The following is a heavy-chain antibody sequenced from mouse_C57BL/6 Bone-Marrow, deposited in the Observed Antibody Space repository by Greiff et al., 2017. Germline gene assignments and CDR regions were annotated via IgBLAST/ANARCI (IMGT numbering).Heavy chain of an antibody. CDR3: ARSGPDGSHWYFDV. V-gene: IGHV1-53*01. Sequence: VQLQPPGTELVKPGASVKLSCKASGYTFTSYWMHWVKQRPGRGLEWIGRINPNNGGPIYNETFKSKATLTVDKSSSTAYMQLSRLTSEDSAVYYCARSGPDGSHWYFDVWGTGTTVTVSS. CDR1: GYTFTSYW. J-gene: IGHJ1*03. CDR2: INPNNGGP. D-gene: IGHD1-1*01.